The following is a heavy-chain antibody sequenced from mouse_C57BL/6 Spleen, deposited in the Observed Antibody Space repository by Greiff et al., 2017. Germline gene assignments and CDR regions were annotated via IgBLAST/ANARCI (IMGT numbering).Heavy chain of an antibody. CDR3: ARKLGRLEIDY. V-gene: IGHV1-80*01. J-gene: IGHJ2*01. CDR2: IYPGYGDT. D-gene: IGHD4-1*01. Sequence: VQLQQSGAELVKPGASVKISCKASGYAFSSYWLNWVKQRPGKGLEWIGQIYPGYGDTNYNGKFKGKATLTADKSSSTAYMQLSSLTSEDSAVYFCARKLGRLEIDYWGQGTTLTVSS. CDR1: GYAFSSYW.